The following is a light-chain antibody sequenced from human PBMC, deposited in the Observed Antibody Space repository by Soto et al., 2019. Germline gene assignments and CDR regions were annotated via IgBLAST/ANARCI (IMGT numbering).Light chain of an antibody. J-gene: IGKJ1*01. V-gene: IGKV1-27*01. CDR1: QDIGQY. Sequence: DIQMTQSPSSLSASVGDRVTLTCRASQDIGQYLAWYQQRPGKVPKLLIYYLSNLQSRVPSRFSGSGSGTAFHRNISSLQPEDVATYYCLKYTKDAPGTFGQGTKVQI. CDR2: YLS. CDR3: LKYTKDAPGT.